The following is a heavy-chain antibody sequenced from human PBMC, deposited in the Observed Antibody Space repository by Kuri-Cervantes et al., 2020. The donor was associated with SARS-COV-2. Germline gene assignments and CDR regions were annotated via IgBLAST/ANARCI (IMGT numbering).Heavy chain of an antibody. V-gene: IGHV3-9*01. CDR3: AKDMESGGSYSTFDY. J-gene: IGHJ4*02. CDR2: ISWNSGSI. Sequence: SLKISCAASGFSFSGSAMHWVRQASGKGLEWVSGISWNSGSIGYADSVKGRFTISRDNAKNSLYLQMNSLRAEDTALYYCAKDMESGGSYSTFDYWGQGTLVTVSS. D-gene: IGHD2-15*01. CDR1: GFSFSGSA.